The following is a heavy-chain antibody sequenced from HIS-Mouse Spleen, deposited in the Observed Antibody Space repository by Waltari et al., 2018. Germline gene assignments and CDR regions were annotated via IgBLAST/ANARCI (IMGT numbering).Heavy chain of an antibody. J-gene: IGHJ1*01. CDR1: GFTFDDYA. CDR2: ISWNSGSI. V-gene: IGHV3-9*01. Sequence: EVQLVESGGGLVQPGRSLRLSCAASGFTFDDYAMHWFRQAPGKGLEWVSGISWNSGSIGYADSVKGRFTISRDNAKNSLYLQMNSLRAEDTALYYCAKVGVVGATTEYFQHWGQGTLVTVSS. D-gene: IGHD1-26*01. CDR3: AKVGVVGATTEYFQH.